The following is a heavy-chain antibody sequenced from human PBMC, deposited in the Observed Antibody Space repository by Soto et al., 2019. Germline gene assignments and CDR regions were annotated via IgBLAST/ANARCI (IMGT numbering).Heavy chain of an antibody. D-gene: IGHD5-18*01. Sequence: EVQLVESGGGLVQPGGSLRLSCAASGFTFSSYSMNWVRQAPGKGLEWVSYISSSSSTIYYADSVKGRFTISRDNAKHSLYLQMNSLRAEDTAVYYCARDGGYSYGPFDYWGQGTLVTVSS. CDR3: ARDGGYSYGPFDY. J-gene: IGHJ4*02. CDR2: ISSSSSTI. CDR1: GFTFSSYS. V-gene: IGHV3-48*01.